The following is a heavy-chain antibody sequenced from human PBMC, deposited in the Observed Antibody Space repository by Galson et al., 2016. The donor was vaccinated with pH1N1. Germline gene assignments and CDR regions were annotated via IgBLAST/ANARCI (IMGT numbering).Heavy chain of an antibody. V-gene: IGHV2-5*01. CDR2: IYWNDAK. CDR3: ARFLYGDYSNWFDP. CDR1: GFSLSTSGVT. D-gene: IGHD4-17*01. Sequence: PALVTPTQTLTLTCTFSGFSLSTSGVTVGWIRQPPGKALEWLALIYWNDAKRYSPSLTSRLTIIKDTTKNQVVHTMTNMDPVYTATYYCARFLYGDYSNWFDPWGQGTLVTVSS. J-gene: IGHJ5*02.